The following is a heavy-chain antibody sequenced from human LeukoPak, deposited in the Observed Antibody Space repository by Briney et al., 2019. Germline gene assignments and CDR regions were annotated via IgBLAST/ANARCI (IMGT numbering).Heavy chain of an antibody. J-gene: IGHJ4*02. CDR2: ISYDGSNK. CDR1: GFTFSSYA. CDR3: ARDFIVVVPAAIGYYFDY. V-gene: IGHV3-30-3*01. Sequence: PGGSLRLSCAASGFTFSSYAMHWVRQAPGKGLEWVAVISYDGSNKYYADSVKGRFTISRDNSKNTLYLQMNSLRAEDTAVYYCARDFIVVVPAAIGYYFDYWGQGTLVTVSS. D-gene: IGHD2-2*01.